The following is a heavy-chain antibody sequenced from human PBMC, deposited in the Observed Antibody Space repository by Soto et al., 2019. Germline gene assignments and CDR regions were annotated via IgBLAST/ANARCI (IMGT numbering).Heavy chain of an antibody. CDR3: ARDMEEWELLSHGLDY. CDR1: GFIFSRHG. V-gene: IGHV3-33*01. J-gene: IGHJ4*02. D-gene: IGHD1-26*01. CDR2: IWYDGSKK. Sequence: GESLKISCAASGFIFSRHGMHWVRQAPGKGLEWVAVIWYDGSKKNYADSVKGRFTISRDNSKKMLYLQMNSLRADDTAVYYCARDMEEWELLSHGLDYWGQGILVTVSS.